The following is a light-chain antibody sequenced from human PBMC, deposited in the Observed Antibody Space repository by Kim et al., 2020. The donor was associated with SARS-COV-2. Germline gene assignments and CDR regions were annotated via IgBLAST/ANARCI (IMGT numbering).Light chain of an antibody. J-gene: IGLJ2*01. Sequence: QLVLTQSPSASASLGASVKLTCTLSSGHISYAIAWHQQQPEMGPRFVMKFNSDGSHTKGDGIPDRFSGSSSGAERYLTISGLQSEDEADYYCQTWDTGTVLFGGGTQLTV. CDR3: QTWDTGTVL. CDR1: SGHISYA. V-gene: IGLV4-69*01. CDR2: FNSDGSH.